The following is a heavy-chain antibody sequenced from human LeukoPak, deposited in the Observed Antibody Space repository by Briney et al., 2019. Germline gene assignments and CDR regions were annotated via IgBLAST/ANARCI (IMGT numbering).Heavy chain of an antibody. J-gene: IGHJ4*02. V-gene: IGHV3-33*01. D-gene: IGHD5-18*01. Sequence: GGSLRLSCAASGFTFGSYGMHWVRQAPGKGLEWGAVIWYDGSNKYYADSVKGRFTISRDNSKNTLYLQMNSLRAEDTAVYYCVRDFGYSYGARFPCYWGQGTLVTVSS. CDR1: GFTFGSYG. CDR3: VRDFGYSYGARFPCY. CDR2: IWYDGSNK.